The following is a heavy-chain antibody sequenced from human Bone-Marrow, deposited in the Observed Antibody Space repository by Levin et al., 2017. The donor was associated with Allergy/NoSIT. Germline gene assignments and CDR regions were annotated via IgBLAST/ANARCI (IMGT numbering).Heavy chain of an antibody. V-gene: IGHV4-39*01. CDR2: IYYSGTT. D-gene: IGHD3-22*01. Sequence: SSETLSLTCTVSGDSVSSSSYYWGWIRQPPGKGLEWIGSIYYSGTTFYKPSLKSRVSISRDTSKNHFSLSVASVTAEDTAVYYCARHLRDHDALSGYYLGWFDPWGQGTLVTVSS. J-gene: IGHJ5*02. CDR3: ARHLRDHDALSGYYLGWFDP. CDR1: GDSVSSSSYY.